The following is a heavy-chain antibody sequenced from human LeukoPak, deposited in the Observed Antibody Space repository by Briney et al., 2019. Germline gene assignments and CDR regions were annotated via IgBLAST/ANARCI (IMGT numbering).Heavy chain of an antibody. CDR3: ATRPYCSGGSCYSSLVDY. CDR1: GGTFSSYA. D-gene: IGHD2-15*01. J-gene: IGHJ4*02. CDR2: IIPIFGTA. Sequence: GASVKVSCKASGGTFSSYAISWVRQAPGQGLEWMGGIIPIFGTANYAQKFQGRGTITADKSTSTAYMELSSLRSEDTAVYYCATRPYCSGGSCYSSLVDYWGQGTLVTVSS. V-gene: IGHV1-69*06.